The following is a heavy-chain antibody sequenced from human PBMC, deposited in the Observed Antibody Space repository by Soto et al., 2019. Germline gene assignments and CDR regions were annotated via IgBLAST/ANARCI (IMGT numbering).Heavy chain of an antibody. CDR3: ARLIAVAGLDY. Sequence: SETLSLTCTVSGGSISSYYWSWIRQPPGKGLEWIGYIYYSGSTNYNPSLKSRVTISVDTSKNQFSLKLSSVTAADTAVYYCARLIAVAGLDYWGQGTLVTVPS. D-gene: IGHD6-19*01. J-gene: IGHJ4*02. CDR2: IYYSGST. CDR1: GGSISSYY. V-gene: IGHV4-59*08.